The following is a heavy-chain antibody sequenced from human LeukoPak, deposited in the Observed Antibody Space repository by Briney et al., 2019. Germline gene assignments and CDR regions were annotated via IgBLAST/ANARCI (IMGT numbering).Heavy chain of an antibody. CDR2: MNPNSGNT. V-gene: IGHV1-8*01. Sequence: ASVKVSCKASGYTFTSYDINWVRQATGQGLEWMGWMNPNSGNTGYAQKFQGRVTMTRDTSISTAYMELSSLTSDDTAVYYCARGFSDYDGTDYAFSYYWGQGTLVTVSS. CDR3: ARGFSDYDGTDYAFSYY. D-gene: IGHD3-22*01. CDR1: GYTFTSYD. J-gene: IGHJ4*02.